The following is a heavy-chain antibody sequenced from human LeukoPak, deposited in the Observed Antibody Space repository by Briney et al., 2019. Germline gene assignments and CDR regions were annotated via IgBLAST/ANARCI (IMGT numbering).Heavy chain of an antibody. CDR1: GFTFSSYW. J-gene: IGHJ4*02. CDR2: IKQYGSEK. D-gene: IGHD2-21*02. CDR3: ARDFYPYCGGDCDTYFDY. V-gene: IGHV3-7*01. Sequence: PGGSLRLSCAASGFTFSSYWMSWVRQAPPKGLEWVANIKQYGSEKYYLDSVKDRFTITRDNAKNSLFLQMNSLRAEDTAVYYCARDFYPYCGGDCDTYFDYWGQGTLVTVSS.